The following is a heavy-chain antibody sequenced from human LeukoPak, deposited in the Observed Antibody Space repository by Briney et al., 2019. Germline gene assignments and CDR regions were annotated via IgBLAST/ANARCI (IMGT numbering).Heavy chain of an antibody. V-gene: IGHV4-59*01. CDR2: IYYSGST. Sequence: PSETLSLTCTVSGGSISSYYWSWIRQPPGKGLEWIGYIYYSGSTNYNPSLKSRVTISVDTSKKQFSLKLSSVTAAATAVYYCARVSDFWSGPGAFDIWGQGTMVTVSS. J-gene: IGHJ3*02. CDR1: GGSISSYY. CDR3: ARVSDFWSGPGAFDI. D-gene: IGHD3-3*01.